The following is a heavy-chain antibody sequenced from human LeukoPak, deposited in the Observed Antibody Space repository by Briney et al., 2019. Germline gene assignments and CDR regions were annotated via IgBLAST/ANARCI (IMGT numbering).Heavy chain of an antibody. CDR2: INPNSGGT. D-gene: IGHD3-22*01. J-gene: IGHJ4*02. CDR3: ARDLFDVAMIVVVNRDY. CDR1: GYTFTGYY. V-gene: IGHV1-2*02. Sequence: ASVKVSCKASGYTFTGYYMHWVRQAPGQGLEWMGWINPNSGGTNYAQKFQGRVTMTRDTSIRAAYMELSRLRSDDKAVYYCARDLFDVAMIVVVNRDYWGQGTLVTVSS.